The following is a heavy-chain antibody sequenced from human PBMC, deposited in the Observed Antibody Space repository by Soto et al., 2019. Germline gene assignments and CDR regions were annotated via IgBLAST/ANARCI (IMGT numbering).Heavy chain of an antibody. D-gene: IGHD2-15*01. CDR3: AKDLAGYCSGGSCYYEFFDY. CDR2: ISYDGSNK. CDR1: GFTFSSYG. Sequence: PGGSLRLSCAASGFTFSSYGMHWVRQAPGKGLEWVAVISYDGSNKYYADSVKGRFTISRDNSKNTLYLQMNSLRAEDTAVYYCAKDLAGYCSGGSCYYEFFDYWGQGTLVTVSS. V-gene: IGHV3-30*18. J-gene: IGHJ4*02.